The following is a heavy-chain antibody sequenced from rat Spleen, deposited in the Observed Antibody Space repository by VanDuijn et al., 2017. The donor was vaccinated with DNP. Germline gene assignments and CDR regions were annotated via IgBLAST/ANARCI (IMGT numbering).Heavy chain of an antibody. V-gene: IGHV5S13*01. D-gene: IGHD1-1*01. CDR3: AKDYHFYAMDA. J-gene: IGHJ4*01. CDR1: GFTFSNYG. Sequence: EVQLVEPGGGLVQPGRSLKLSCAASGFTFSNYGMAWVRQAPTKGLEWVAYISYFGDNTYSGDSVKGRFSISRDNAENTVYLQMNSLRSEDTATYYCAKDYHFYAMDAWGQGTSVTVSS. CDR2: ISYFGDNT.